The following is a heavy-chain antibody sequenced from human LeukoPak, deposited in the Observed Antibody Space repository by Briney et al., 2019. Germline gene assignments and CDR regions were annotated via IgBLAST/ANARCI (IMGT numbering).Heavy chain of an antibody. CDR3: ARAYSSSWYWQNYYYYYMDV. D-gene: IGHD6-13*01. CDR2: MNPNSGNT. V-gene: IGHV1-8*03. Sequence: GASVKVSCKASGYTFTSYDINWVRQATGQGLGWMGWMNPNSGNTGYAQKFQGRVTITRNTSISTAYMELSSLRSEDTAVYYCARAYSSSWYWQNYYYYYMDVWGKGTTVTVSS. J-gene: IGHJ6*03. CDR1: GYTFTSYD.